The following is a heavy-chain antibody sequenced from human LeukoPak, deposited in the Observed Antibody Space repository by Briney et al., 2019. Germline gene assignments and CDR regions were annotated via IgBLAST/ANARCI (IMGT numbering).Heavy chain of an antibody. D-gene: IGHD3-3*01. Sequence: GSSVKVSCKASGGTFSSYAISWVRQAPGQGLEWMGWISAYNGNTNYAQKLQGRVTMTTDTSTSTAYMELRSLRSDDTAVYYCAREVAYDFWSGYSNYYMDVWGKGTTVTVSS. J-gene: IGHJ6*03. CDR3: AREVAYDFWSGYSNYYMDV. CDR2: ISAYNGNT. V-gene: IGHV1-18*01. CDR1: GGTFSSYA.